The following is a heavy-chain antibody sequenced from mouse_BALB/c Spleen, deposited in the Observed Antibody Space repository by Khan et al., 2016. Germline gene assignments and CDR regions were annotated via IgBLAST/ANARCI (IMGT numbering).Heavy chain of an antibody. CDR1: GFSIIAYG. CDR3: ARDGWGYYAMYY. CDR2: IWGDGST. V-gene: IGHV2-6-7*01. J-gene: IGHJ4*01. Sequence: QVQLKESGPGLVAPSQSLSITCTVSGFSIIAYGVNWVRQPPGKGLEWLGMIWGDGSTDYNSALKSRLNITKDKSRSQVFLKMNSLRTDDTSKYYCARDGWGYYAMYYWGQGTSVTVSS. D-gene: IGHD2-2*01.